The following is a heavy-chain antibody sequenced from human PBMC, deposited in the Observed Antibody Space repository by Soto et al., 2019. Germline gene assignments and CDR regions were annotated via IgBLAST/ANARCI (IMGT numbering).Heavy chain of an antibody. V-gene: IGHV3-21*01. Sequence: GGSLRLSCAASGFTFTRYSMNWVRQAPGKGLEWVSSISSTTNYIYYADSMKGRFTVSRANAKNSVYLEMNSLSAEDTAVYYCARESEDLTSNFDYWGQGTLVTVSS. J-gene: IGHJ4*02. CDR2: ISSTTNYI. CDR3: ARESEDLTSNFDY. CDR1: GFTFTRYS.